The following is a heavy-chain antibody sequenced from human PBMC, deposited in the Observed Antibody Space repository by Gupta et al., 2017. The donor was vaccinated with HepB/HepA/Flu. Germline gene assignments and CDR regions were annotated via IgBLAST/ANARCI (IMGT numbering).Heavy chain of an antibody. CDR2: DSVSAGTT. D-gene: IGHD2-21*01. J-gene: IGHJ4*02. Sequence: EVQLLESGGGLVQPGGSLRLSCAASGCTFRHSCMLWARPDIGKGLEWVSADSVSAGTTYYVVVLKGRCTISRDNSNNTLYMHMTSLTAEDTAVYDCAEADCGRYNSSRIDYWGQGTRGTVSS. CDR3: AEADCGRYNSSRIDY. CDR1: GCTFRHSC. V-gene: IGHV3-23*01.